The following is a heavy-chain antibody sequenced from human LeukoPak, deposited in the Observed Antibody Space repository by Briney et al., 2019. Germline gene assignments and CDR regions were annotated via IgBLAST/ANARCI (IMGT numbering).Heavy chain of an antibody. CDR1: GFIFRNYG. J-gene: IGHJ4*02. D-gene: IGHD6-19*01. CDR3: ARDSRGGWSGYFDL. Sequence: GGSVRLSCAASGFIFRNYGMYWVRQAPGKGREWVAVIWHDGSAEFYADSVKGRFSISRDDSKNTVYLQMNSLRVEDTALYYCARDSRGGWSGYFDLWGQGIVVTVSS. V-gene: IGHV3-33*07. CDR2: IWHDGSAE.